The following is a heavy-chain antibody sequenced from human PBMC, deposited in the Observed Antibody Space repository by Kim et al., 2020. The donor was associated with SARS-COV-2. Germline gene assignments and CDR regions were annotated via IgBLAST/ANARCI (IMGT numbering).Heavy chain of an antibody. D-gene: IGHD2-8*01. J-gene: IGHJ4*02. CDR1: GGSITTYF. CDR3: ARYYCPNGICRGFDF. V-gene: IGHV4-59*08. CDR2: IYHDGST. Sequence: SETLSPTCTVSGGSITTYFWSWVRQPPGKGLEWIGYIYHDGSTNYNPYNPSLKSRSAMSVDTSRNQFSLKLRSVTAADTAVYFCARYYCPNGICRGFDFWGQGSLVTVSP.